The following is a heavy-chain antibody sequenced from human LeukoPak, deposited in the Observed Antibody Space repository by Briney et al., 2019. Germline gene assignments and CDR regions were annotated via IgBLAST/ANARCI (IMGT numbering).Heavy chain of an antibody. CDR2: INPNSGGT. V-gene: IGHV1-46*02. J-gene: IGHJ4*02. D-gene: IGHD6-19*01. Sequence: ASVKVSCKASGYTFNFYYVHWVRQAPGQGLERMGIINPNSGGTTYAQKFQGRVTITRDTSASTAYMELSSLRSEDTAVYYCAREAHKWSSGFNYWGQGTLVTVSS. CDR1: GYTFNFYY. CDR3: AREAHKWSSGFNY.